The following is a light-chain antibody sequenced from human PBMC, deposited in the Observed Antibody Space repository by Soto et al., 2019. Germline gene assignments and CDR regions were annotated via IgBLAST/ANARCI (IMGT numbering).Light chain of an antibody. CDR3: SSYTSSSTRV. Sequence: QSALTQPASVSGSPGQSITISCTGTSSDVGGYNYVSWYQQHPGKAPKLMIYDVSNGPSGVSNRFSGSKSGNTASLTISGLQAEDEADYYFSSYTSSSTRVFGGGTKLTVL. CDR1: SSDVGGYNY. J-gene: IGLJ2*01. CDR2: DVS. V-gene: IGLV2-14*01.